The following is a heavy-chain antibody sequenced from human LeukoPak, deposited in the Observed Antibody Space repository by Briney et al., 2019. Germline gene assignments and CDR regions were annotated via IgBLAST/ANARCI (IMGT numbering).Heavy chain of an antibody. CDR2: IWYDGSNK. CDR1: GFTFSSYG. D-gene: IGHD5-24*01. Sequence: PGGSLRLSCAASGFTFSSYGMHWVRQAPGKGLEWVAVIWYDGSNKYYADSVKGRFTISRDNSKNTLYLQMNSLRAEDTAVYYXXXXXXXXRWLQGRHFDYWGQGTLVTVSS. V-gene: IGHV3-33*01. CDR3: XXXXXXXRWLQGRHFDY. J-gene: IGHJ4*02.